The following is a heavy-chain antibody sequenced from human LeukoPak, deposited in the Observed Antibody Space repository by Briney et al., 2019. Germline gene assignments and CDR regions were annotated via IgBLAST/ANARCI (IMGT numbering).Heavy chain of an antibody. CDR2: IKSKTDGGTT. Sequence: TGGSLRLSCVVSGVTFSSAWMSWVRRAPGKGLEWVGRIKSKTDGGTTDYAAPVKGRFTISRDDSKNTLYLQMNSLKTEDTAVYYCIRFLEWLDAFDIWGQGTMVTVSS. J-gene: IGHJ3*02. V-gene: IGHV3-15*01. CDR1: GVTFSSAW. CDR3: IRFLEWLDAFDI. D-gene: IGHD3-3*01.